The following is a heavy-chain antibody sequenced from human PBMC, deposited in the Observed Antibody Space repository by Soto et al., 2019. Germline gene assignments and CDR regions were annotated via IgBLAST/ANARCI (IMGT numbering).Heavy chain of an antibody. J-gene: IGHJ3*02. D-gene: IGHD4-17*01. CDR1: GGSFSGYY. CDR2: IYHSGST. CDR3: ARDSLYGDFTFDI. V-gene: IGHV4-34*01. Sequence: SETLSLTCAVYGGSFSGYYWSWIRQPPGKGLEWIGEIYHSGSTNYNPSLKSRVTISVDTSKNQFSLNLTSVTAADTAVYYCARDSLYGDFTFDIWGQGAMVTVSS.